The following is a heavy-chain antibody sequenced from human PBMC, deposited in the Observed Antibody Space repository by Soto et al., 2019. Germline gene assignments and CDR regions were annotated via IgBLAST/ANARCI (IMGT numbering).Heavy chain of an antibody. CDR3: TTNYYASGSYSY. D-gene: IGHD3-10*01. Sequence: KPGGSLRLSCAASGFTFSNAWMSWVRQAPGKGLEWVGRIKSKTDGGTTDYAAPVKGRFTISRDDSKNTLYLQMNSLKTEDTAVYYCTTNYYASGSYSYWGQGTLVTVSS. CDR2: IKSKTDGGTT. CDR1: GFTFSNAW. J-gene: IGHJ4*02. V-gene: IGHV3-15*01.